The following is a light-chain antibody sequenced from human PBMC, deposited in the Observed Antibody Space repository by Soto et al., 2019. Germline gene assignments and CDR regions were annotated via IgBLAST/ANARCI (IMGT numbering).Light chain of an antibody. J-gene: IGLJ3*02. CDR1: STNIGAGYN. CDR2: VNV. Sequence: QSALTQPPSVSGAPGQRVTISCTGSSTNIGAGYNVHWYQQLPGTAPKLLIFVNVNRPSGVPDRFSGSKSGTSASLAITGLQVEDEADYYCQSYDSSLSGVVFGGGTKLTVL. V-gene: IGLV1-40*01. CDR3: QSYDSSLSGVV.